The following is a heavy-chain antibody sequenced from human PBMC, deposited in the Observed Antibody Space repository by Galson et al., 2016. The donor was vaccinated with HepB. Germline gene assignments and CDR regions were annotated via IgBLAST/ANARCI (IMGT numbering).Heavy chain of an antibody. CDR1: GFTFSSYG. Sequence: SLRLSCAASGFTFSSYGMHWVRQAPGKGLEWVSSISGSRGNTYYADFVKGRFTISRDNSKNTVYLQMSSLRVDDTAVYYCAKVGWREYDGYWGQGTLVTVSS. D-gene: IGHD3-10*01. CDR2: ISGSRGNT. J-gene: IGHJ4*02. V-gene: IGHV3-23*01. CDR3: AKVGWREYDGY.